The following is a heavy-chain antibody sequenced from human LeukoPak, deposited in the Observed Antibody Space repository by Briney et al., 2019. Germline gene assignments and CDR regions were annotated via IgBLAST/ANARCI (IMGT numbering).Heavy chain of an antibody. Sequence: GGSLRLSCAASGFTFDDYGIHWVRQAPGKGLEWVSLISGDGGNTYYADSVKGRFIISRDNSKNSLYLQMNSLRTEDTALYYCAKDIGDGYNFGFDYWGQGILVTVSS. CDR2: ISGDGGNT. CDR3: AKDIGDGYNFGFDY. V-gene: IGHV3-43*02. J-gene: IGHJ4*02. D-gene: IGHD5-24*01. CDR1: GFTFDDYG.